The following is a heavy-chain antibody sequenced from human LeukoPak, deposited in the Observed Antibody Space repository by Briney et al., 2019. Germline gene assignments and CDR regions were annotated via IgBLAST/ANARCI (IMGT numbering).Heavy chain of an antibody. CDR3: ARHNPNRGRYFDWLPFDP. Sequence: SETLSLTCAVYGGSFSGYYWSWIRQPPGKGLEWIGEINHSGSTNYNPSLKSRVTISVDTSKNQFSLKLSSVTAADTAVYYCARHNPNRGRYFDWLPFDPWGQGTLVTVSS. CDR1: GGSFSGYY. D-gene: IGHD3-9*01. CDR2: INHSGST. J-gene: IGHJ5*02. V-gene: IGHV4-34*01.